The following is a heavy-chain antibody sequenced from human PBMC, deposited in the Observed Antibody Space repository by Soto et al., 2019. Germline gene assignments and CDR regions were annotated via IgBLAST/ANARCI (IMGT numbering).Heavy chain of an antibody. Sequence: QVQLVESGGGVVQPGRSLRLSCAASGFTFSSYAMHWVRQAPGKGLEWVAVISYDGSNKYYADSVKGRFTISRDNSKNALYLQMNSLRAEDTAVYYCARETRGRDRVDYWGQGTLVTVSS. CDR1: GFTFSSYA. J-gene: IGHJ4*02. D-gene: IGHD3-16*01. CDR2: ISYDGSNK. V-gene: IGHV3-30-3*01. CDR3: ARETRGRDRVDY.